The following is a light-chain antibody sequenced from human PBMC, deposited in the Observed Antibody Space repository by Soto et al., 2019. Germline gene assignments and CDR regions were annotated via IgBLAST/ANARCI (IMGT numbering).Light chain of an antibody. CDR2: WDG. Sequence: QSVLTQPPSASGTPGQRVTISCSGSSSNVGSNYVYWYQQVPGTAPILLMHWDGQRPSGVPDRFSCSKSGTSASLAISGLRSEDEADYYCAAWDDSLSGVVFGGGTKLTVL. CDR3: AAWDDSLSGVV. CDR1: SSNVGSNY. V-gene: IGLV1-47*01. J-gene: IGLJ3*02.